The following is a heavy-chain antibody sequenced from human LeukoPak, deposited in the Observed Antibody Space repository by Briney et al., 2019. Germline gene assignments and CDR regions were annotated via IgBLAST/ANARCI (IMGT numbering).Heavy chain of an antibody. J-gene: IGHJ5*02. CDR3: ARQGDHNWFDP. CDR2: MYYTGSP. D-gene: IGHD3-16*01. CDR1: GGSVSNYY. V-gene: IGHV4-59*08. Sequence: LETLSLTCTVSGGSVSNYYWSWIRQPPEKGLEWVAFMYYTGSPKYNPSLQSRVTISVDTSKNQLSLRLSSVTAADTAVYYCARQGDHNWFDPWGQGTLVTVSS.